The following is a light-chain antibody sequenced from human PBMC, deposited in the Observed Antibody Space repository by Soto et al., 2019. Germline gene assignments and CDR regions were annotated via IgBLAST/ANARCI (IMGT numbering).Light chain of an antibody. V-gene: IGKV3-15*01. CDR3: RQSYSTRPWT. Sequence: TRSPSALSLSPGNRATLSCRASQYIGSAVAWYRQVSGQAPGVLIFCGSVGFPPTPARFSGSVSGTEFTLTTISLQPEDVATHFCRQSYSTRPWTFGQGTKVDIK. CDR2: CGS. CDR1: QYIGSA. J-gene: IGKJ1*01.